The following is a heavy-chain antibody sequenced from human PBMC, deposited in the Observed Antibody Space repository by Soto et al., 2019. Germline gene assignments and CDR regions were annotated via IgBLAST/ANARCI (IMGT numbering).Heavy chain of an antibody. CDR2: IYYSGST. CDR3: ARHDVTIFGVVLPPFDY. J-gene: IGHJ4*02. D-gene: IGHD3-3*01. CDR1: GGSISSSSYY. Sequence: SETLSLTCTVSGGSISSSSYYWGWIRQPPGKGLEWIGSIYYSGSTYYNPSLKSRVTISVDTSKNQFSLKLSSVTAADTAVYYCARHDVTIFGVVLPPFDYWGQGTLVTSPQ. V-gene: IGHV4-39*01.